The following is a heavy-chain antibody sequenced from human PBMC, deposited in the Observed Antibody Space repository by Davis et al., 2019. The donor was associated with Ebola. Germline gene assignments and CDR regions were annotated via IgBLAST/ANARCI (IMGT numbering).Heavy chain of an antibody. CDR1: GFTFSTYA. CDR3: AKRRFGELVGAVDP. D-gene: IGHD3-10*01. J-gene: IGHJ5*02. CDR2: ISYDGSNK. Sequence: PGGSLRLSCVASGFTFSTYAMHWVRQAPGKGLEWVAVISYDGSNKYYADSVKGRFTISRDNSKNTLYLQMSSLRAEDTAVYYCAKRRFGELVGAVDPWGQGTLVTVSS. V-gene: IGHV3-30-3*02.